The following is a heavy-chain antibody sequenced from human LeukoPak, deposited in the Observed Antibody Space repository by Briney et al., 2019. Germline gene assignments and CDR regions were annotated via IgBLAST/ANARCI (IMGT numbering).Heavy chain of an antibody. V-gene: IGHV1-46*01. J-gene: IGHJ4*02. CDR3: AIPGGSSRDFDY. Sequence: ASVKVSCKASGYTSTSYFLHWVRQAPGPGLEWMGIINPSTGSTTYAQKFQGRVTMTEDTSTDTAYMELSSLRSEDTAVYYCAIPGGSSRDFDYWGQGTLVTVSS. CDR1: GYTSTSYF. D-gene: IGHD6-13*01. CDR2: INPSTGST.